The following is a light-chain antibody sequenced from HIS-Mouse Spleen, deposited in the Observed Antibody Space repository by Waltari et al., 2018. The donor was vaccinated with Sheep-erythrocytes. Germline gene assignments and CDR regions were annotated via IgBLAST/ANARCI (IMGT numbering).Light chain of an antibody. Sequence: SYELTQPSSVSVSPGQTARITCSGDVLAKKYARWFQQKPGQAPVLVIYKDSERPSGTTVTLTISGAQVEDEADYYCQAWDSSTYVFGTGTKVTVL. J-gene: IGLJ1*01. CDR1: VLAKKY. CDR2: KDS. CDR3: QAWDSSTYV. V-gene: IGLV3-27*01.